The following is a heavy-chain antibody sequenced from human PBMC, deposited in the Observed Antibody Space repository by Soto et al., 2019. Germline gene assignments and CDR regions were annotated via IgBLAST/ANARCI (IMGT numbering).Heavy chain of an antibody. Sequence: GESLKISCKGSGYNFANNWIAWVRQMPGEGLEWMGIIDPSDSDTKYSPSFQGQVTISADKSVSTAYLQWSSLKASDTALYYCRRRRDLSGVSVPYNYFDYWGQGTQVTVSS. CDR1: GYNFANNW. CDR3: RRRRDLSGVSVPYNYFDY. CDR2: IDPSDSDT. J-gene: IGHJ4*02. D-gene: IGHD4-4*01. V-gene: IGHV5-51*01.